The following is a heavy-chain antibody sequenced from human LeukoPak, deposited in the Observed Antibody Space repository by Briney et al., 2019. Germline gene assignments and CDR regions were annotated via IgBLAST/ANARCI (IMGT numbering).Heavy chain of an antibody. CDR2: VSGSGGST. V-gene: IGHV3-23*01. CDR3: AKRMIRGVNHDAFDL. Sequence: GGSLRLPCAPSGFTFRRYAMSWATQAPGKGLEWVSAVSGSGGSTYYADSVKGLFTISRDNSKNTLYLQMNSLRAEDTAVYYCAKRMIRGVNHDAFDLWGQGTMVTVSS. CDR1: GFTFRRYA. D-gene: IGHD3-10*01. J-gene: IGHJ3*01.